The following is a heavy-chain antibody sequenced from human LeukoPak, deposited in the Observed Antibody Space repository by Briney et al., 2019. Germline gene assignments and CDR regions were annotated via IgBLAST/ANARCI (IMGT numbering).Heavy chain of an antibody. CDR1: GYTFTSYY. V-gene: IGHV1-46*01. J-gene: IGHJ4*02. Sequence: GASVKVSCKASGYTFTSYYMHWVRQAPGQGLEWMGIINPSGGSTSYAQKFQGRVTMTRDTSTSTVYMELSSLRSEDTAVYYCARAPRDVRITMVRGVVFDYWGQGTLVTVSS. CDR3: ARAPRDVRITMVRGVVFDY. CDR2: INPSGGST. D-gene: IGHD3-10*01.